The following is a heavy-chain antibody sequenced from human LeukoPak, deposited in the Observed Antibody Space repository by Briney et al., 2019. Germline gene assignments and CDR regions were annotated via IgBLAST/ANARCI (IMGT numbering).Heavy chain of an antibody. D-gene: IGHD3-22*01. Sequence: PSETLSLTCTVSGGSISNSDYYWDWIRQPPGKGLEWIGSINYRGSTYYNPSLKSRVTISVDTSKNQFSLKLSSVTAADTAVYYCAREYYYDSSGYYYLPYYYYMDVWGKGTTVTVSS. J-gene: IGHJ6*03. V-gene: IGHV4-39*07. CDR3: AREYYYDSSGYYYLPYYYYMDV. CDR1: GGSISNSDYY. CDR2: INYRGST.